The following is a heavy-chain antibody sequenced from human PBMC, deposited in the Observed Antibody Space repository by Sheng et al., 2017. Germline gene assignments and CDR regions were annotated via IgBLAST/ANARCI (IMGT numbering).Heavy chain of an antibody. J-gene: IGHJ6*03. Sequence: QVQLQESGPGLVKPSETLSLTCTVSGGSISSYYWSWIRQPAGKGLEWIGRIYTSGSTNYNPSLKSRVTMSVDTSKNQFSLKLSSVTAADTAVYYCARGFGQLWASYYYYYMDVWGKGTTVTVSS. V-gene: IGHV4-4*07. D-gene: IGHD3-10*01. CDR2: IYTSGST. CDR3: ARGFGQLWASYYYYYMDV. CDR1: GGSISSYY.